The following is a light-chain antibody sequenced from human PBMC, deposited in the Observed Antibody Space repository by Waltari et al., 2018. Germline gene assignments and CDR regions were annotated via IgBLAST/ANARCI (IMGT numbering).Light chain of an antibody. CDR1: CSAVGGYDF. CDR3: CSYAGADTSVI. CDR2: DVK. V-gene: IGLV2-11*01. Sequence: QSALTQPRSVSGSPVQSVTISCTGTCSAVGGYDFVSCYQQNPGKSPKLIIYDVKKGPPGVPDRFSGSKSGNTASLTSSGLLNEDEADYYCCSYAGADTSVIFGGGTTLTVL. J-gene: IGLJ2*01.